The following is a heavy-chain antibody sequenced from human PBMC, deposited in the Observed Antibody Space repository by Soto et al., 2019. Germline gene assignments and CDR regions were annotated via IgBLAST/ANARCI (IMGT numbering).Heavy chain of an antibody. CDR3: ARARGWNIVIIPAASDY. V-gene: IGHV3-7*01. CDR2: INQDGSEK. D-gene: IGHD2-2*01. J-gene: IGHJ4*02. Sequence: EVQLVESGGGLVQPGGSLRLFCAASGFTFSTYWMSWVRQAPGKGLEWVANINQDGSEKYYVDSVKGRFTISRDNAKNSLYLQMTSLRADDTAVYYCARARGWNIVIIPAASDYWGQGTLVTVSS. CDR1: GFTFSTYW.